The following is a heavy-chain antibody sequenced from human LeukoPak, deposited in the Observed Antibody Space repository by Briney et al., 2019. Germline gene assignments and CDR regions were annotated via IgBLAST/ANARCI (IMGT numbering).Heavy chain of an antibody. CDR3: ARGQCLYYDSRDCIGVDV. CDR2: ISSSGSTI. Sequence: GGSLRLSCAVSGIIFSSYSMNWVRQAPGKGLEWVSYISSSGSTIYYADSVKGRFTISRDNAKNSLYLQMNSLRAEDTAVYYCARGQCLYYDSRDCIGVDVWGQGTTVTVSS. D-gene: IGHD3-22*01. CDR1: GIIFSSYS. J-gene: IGHJ6*02. V-gene: IGHV3-48*01.